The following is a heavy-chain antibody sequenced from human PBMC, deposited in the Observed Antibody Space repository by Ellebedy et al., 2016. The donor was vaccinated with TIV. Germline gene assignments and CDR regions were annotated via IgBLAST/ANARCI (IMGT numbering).Heavy chain of an antibody. J-gene: IGHJ4*02. CDR3: AAVGLTTPYYFDS. CDR1: GGSISTSNW. V-gene: IGHV4-4*02. D-gene: IGHD1-26*01. Sequence: SETLSLXXAVSGGSISTSNWWSWVRQPPGKGLEWIGEIYHSGSTNYNPSLKSRVTISVDKSKNQFSLKLSSVTAADTAVYYCAAVGLTTPYYFDSWGQGTLVTVSS. CDR2: IYHSGST.